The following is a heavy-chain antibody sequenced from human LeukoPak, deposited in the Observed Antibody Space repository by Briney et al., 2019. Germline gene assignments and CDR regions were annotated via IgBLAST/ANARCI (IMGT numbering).Heavy chain of an antibody. J-gene: IGHJ3*02. Sequence: ASVKVSCKVSGYTLTELSMHWVRQAPGKGLEWMGGFDPEDGETIYAQKFQGRVTMTEDTSTDTAYMELSSLRSEDTAVYYCATDPYDMLTGSPFGAFDIWGQGTMVTVSS. D-gene: IGHD3-9*01. CDR2: FDPEDGET. V-gene: IGHV1-24*01. CDR3: ATDPYDMLTGSPFGAFDI. CDR1: GYTLTELS.